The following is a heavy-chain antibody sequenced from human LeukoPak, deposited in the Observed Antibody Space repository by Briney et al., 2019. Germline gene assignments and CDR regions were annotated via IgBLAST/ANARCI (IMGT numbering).Heavy chain of an antibody. J-gene: IGHJ4*02. V-gene: IGHV4-34*01. CDR3: ARGSSLRTIFGVVTQTCFDY. D-gene: IGHD3-3*01. CDR1: GGSFSGYY. CDR2: INHSGST. Sequence: SETLSLTCAVYGGSFSGYYWSWIRQPPGKGLEWIGEINHSGSTNYNSSLKSRVTISVDTSKNQFSLKLSSVTAADTAVYYCARGSSLRTIFGVVTQTCFDYWGQGTLVTVSS.